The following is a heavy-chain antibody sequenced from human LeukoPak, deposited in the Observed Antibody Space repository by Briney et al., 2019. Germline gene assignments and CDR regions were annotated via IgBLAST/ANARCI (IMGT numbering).Heavy chain of an antibody. CDR2: IKQDGSEK. V-gene: IGHV3-7*01. D-gene: IGHD3-3*01. CDR3: ARMFWSGSYYFDY. Sequence: GGSLRLSCAASGLTFRNYGMSWVRQAPGKGLEWVANIKQDGSEKYYVDSVKGRFTISRDNAKNSLYLQMNSLRAEDTAVYYCARMFWSGSYYFDYWGQGTLVTVSS. J-gene: IGHJ4*02. CDR1: GLTFRNYG.